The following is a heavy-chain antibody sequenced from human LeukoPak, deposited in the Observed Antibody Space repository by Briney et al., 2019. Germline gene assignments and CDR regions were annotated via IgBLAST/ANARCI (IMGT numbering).Heavy chain of an antibody. CDR2: KDYSGST. V-gene: IGHV4-59*01. J-gene: IGHJ5*02. D-gene: IGHD3-22*01. CDR3: ARAYYDSSGPRFDP. Sequence: SETLSLTCTVSGGSISRYYWSWIRQPPGKGLEWIGYKDYSGSTNYNRSLKSRVTISVDMSKNQFSLKLSSVTAADTAVYYCARAYYDSSGPRFDPWGRGTLVTVSS. CDR1: GGSISRYY.